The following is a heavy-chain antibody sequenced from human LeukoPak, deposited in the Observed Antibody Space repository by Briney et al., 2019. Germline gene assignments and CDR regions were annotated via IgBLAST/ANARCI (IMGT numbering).Heavy chain of an antibody. CDR2: ISYDGSNI. V-gene: IGHV3-30-3*01. D-gene: IGHD6-13*01. CDR1: GFTFSSYA. J-gene: IGHJ6*02. CDR3: ARDVRVAAAGTASYYYYYGMDV. Sequence: GGSLRLSCAASGFTFSSYAMHWVRQAPGKGLEWVAVISYDGSNIYYADSVKGRFTISRDNSRNTLYLQMNSLRAEDTAVYYCARDVRVAAAGTASYYYYYGMDVWGQGTTVTVSS.